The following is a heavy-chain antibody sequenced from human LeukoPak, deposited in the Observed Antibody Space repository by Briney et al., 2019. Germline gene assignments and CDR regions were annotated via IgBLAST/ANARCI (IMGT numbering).Heavy chain of an antibody. CDR3: TRHFETIDY. Sequence: PGGSLKLSCAASGFTFSGSAMHWVRQASGKGLEWVGRIGNKANNYATAYAASVKGRFTISRDDSKNTAYLQMNSLRTEDTAVYYCTRHFETIDYWGQETLVTVSS. J-gene: IGHJ4*02. V-gene: IGHV3-73*01. CDR1: GFTFSGSA. CDR2: IGNKANNYAT.